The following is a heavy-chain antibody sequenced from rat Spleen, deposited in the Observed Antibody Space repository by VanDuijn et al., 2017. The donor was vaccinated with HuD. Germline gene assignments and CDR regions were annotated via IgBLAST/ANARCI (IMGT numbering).Heavy chain of an antibody. CDR2: ISTGGATT. V-gene: IGHV5-25*01. CDR1: GFTFSDYY. J-gene: IGHJ2*01. D-gene: IGHD1-2*01. Sequence: EVQLVESGGGLVQPGRSLKLSCAASGFTFSDYYMAWVRQAPTKGLEWVASISTGGATTYYRDSVKGRFTISRDNAKNTLYLQMDSLRSEDTATYYCAKAYSSYIYVAYFDYWGQGVMVTVSS. CDR3: AKAYSSYIYVAYFDY.